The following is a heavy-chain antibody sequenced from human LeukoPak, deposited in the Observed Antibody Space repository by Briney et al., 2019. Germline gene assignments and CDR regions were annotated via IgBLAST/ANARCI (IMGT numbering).Heavy chain of an antibody. Sequence: ASVKVSCKASGGTFSSYAISWVRQAPGQGLEWMGGIIPIFGTANYAQKFQGRVTITPDKSTSTAYMELSSLRSEDTAVYSCGRGGYKSGYAYDYWGQGTLVTVSS. CDR2: IIPIFGTA. J-gene: IGHJ4*02. D-gene: IGHD5-24*01. CDR1: GGTFSSYA. V-gene: IGHV1-69*06. CDR3: GRGGYKSGYAYDY.